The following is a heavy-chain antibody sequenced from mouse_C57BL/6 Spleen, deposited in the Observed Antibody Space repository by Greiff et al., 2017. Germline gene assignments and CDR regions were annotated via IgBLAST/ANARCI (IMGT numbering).Heavy chain of an antibody. CDR3: ARSGSDGSSYYWYFDV. CDR2: IYPGSGST. J-gene: IGHJ1*03. CDR1: GYTFTSYW. D-gene: IGHD1-1*01. V-gene: IGHV1-55*01. Sequence: QVQLQQPGAELVKPGASVKMSCKASGYTFTSYWITWVKQRPGQGLEWIGDIYPGSGSTNYNEKFKSKATLTVDTSSSTAYMQLSSLTSEDAAVYYWARSGSDGSSYYWYFDVWGTGTTVTVSS.